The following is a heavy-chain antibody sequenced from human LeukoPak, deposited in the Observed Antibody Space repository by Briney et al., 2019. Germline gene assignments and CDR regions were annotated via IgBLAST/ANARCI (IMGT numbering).Heavy chain of an antibody. CDR2: IIPILGIA. CDR1: GGTFSSYA. D-gene: IGHD3-16*02. Sequence: SVKVSCKASGGTFSSYAISWVRQAPGQGLEWMGRIIPILGIANYAQKFQGRVTITADKSTSTAYMELRSLRSDDTAVYYCSTYDYVWGSYRPSDAFDIWGQGTMVTVSS. CDR3: STYDYVWGSYRPSDAFDI. V-gene: IGHV1-69*04. J-gene: IGHJ3*02.